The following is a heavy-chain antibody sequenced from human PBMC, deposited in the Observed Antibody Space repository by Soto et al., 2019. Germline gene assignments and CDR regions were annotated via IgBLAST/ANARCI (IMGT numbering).Heavy chain of an antibody. D-gene: IGHD2-2*02. CDR1: GFTFSNYW. CDR3: ARDQGPNTPDY. V-gene: IGHV3-7*01. J-gene: IGHJ4*02. Sequence: TGGSLRLSCAVSGFTFSNYWMTWVRQAPGKGLEWVAYMNQDGSQIYYVDSLRGRFTISRDNAKNSLYLQMNSLRVDDTAVYYCARDQGPNTPDYWGQGTLVTVSS. CDR2: MNQDGSQI.